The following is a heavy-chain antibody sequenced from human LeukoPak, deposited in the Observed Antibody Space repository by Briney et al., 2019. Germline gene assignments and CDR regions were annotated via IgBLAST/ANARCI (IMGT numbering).Heavy chain of an antibody. V-gene: IGHV1-2*02. Sequence: ASVKVSCKASGYTFTGYYMHWVRQAPGQGLEWMGWINPNSGGTNYAQKFQGRVTMTRDTSISTAYMELSRLRSDDTAVYYCARDEEDSSGYIDDWGQGTLVTVSS. CDR3: ARDEEDSSGYIDD. J-gene: IGHJ4*02. D-gene: IGHD3-22*01. CDR2: INPNSGGT. CDR1: GYTFTGYY.